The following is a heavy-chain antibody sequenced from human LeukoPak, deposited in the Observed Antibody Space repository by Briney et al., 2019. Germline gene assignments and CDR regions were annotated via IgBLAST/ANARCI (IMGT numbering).Heavy chain of an antibody. Sequence: SETLSLTCTVSGGSISSISYYGGGTPQPPGKGLEWIGSIYYSGRTYYNPSLKSRVPISVDTSKNQFSLTLSSVTAADTAVYYCARRSGSYYDIWGQGTLVTVSS. CDR3: ARRSGSYYDI. CDR1: GGSISSISYY. J-gene: IGHJ4*02. D-gene: IGHD1-26*01. CDR2: IYYSGRT. V-gene: IGHV4-39*01.